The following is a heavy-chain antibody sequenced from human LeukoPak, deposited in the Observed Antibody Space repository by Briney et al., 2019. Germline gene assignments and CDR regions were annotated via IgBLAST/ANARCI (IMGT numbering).Heavy chain of an antibody. J-gene: IGHJ4*02. CDR1: GGSFSGYY. Sequence: SETLSLTCAVYGGSFSGYYWSWIRQPPGKGLEWIGEINHSGSTNYNPSLKSRVTISVDTSKNQFSLKLSSVTAADTAVYYCARLWFGESVDYWGQGTLVTVSS. CDR3: ARLWFGESVDY. CDR2: INHSGST. D-gene: IGHD3-10*01. V-gene: IGHV4-34*01.